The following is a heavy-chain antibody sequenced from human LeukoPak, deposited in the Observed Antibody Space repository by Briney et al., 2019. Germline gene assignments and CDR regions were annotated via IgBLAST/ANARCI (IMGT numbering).Heavy chain of an antibody. CDR2: ISAYNGNT. CDR1: GYTFTSYG. CDR3: AGNLGYSYGWGYYYYMDV. V-gene: IGHV1-18*01. J-gene: IGHJ6*03. D-gene: IGHD5-18*01. Sequence: ASVKVSCKASGYTFTSYGISWVRQAPGQGLEWMGWISAYNGNTNYAQKLQGRVTMTTATSTSTAYMELRSLRSDDTAVYYCAGNLGYSYGWGYYYYMDVWGKGTTVTVSS.